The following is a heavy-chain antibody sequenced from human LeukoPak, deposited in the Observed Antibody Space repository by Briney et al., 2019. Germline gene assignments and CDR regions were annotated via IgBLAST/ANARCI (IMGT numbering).Heavy chain of an antibody. V-gene: IGHV4-39*01. J-gene: IGHJ4*02. Sequence: SVTLSLTCTVSGVSISSSSYYWGWLRQPPGKGREWIGSIYYSGTTYNNPSLQSRVTMSADTSKNQFSLKLRFVTAADTAVYYCARQLWGYYFDYWGQGTLVTVSS. CDR1: GVSISSSSYY. CDR3: ARQLWGYYFDY. D-gene: IGHD3-10*01. CDR2: IYYSGTT.